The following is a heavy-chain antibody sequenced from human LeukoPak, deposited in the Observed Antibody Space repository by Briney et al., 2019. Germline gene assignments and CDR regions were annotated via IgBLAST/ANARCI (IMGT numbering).Heavy chain of an antibody. CDR1: GGSFSGYY. CDR2: INHSGST. Sequence: SETLSLTCAVYGGSFSGYYWSWIRQPPGKGLEWIGEINHSGSTNYNPSLKSRVTISVDTSKNQLSLKLSSVTAADTAVYYCARGVRATIPYYYGMDVWGKGTTVTVSS. D-gene: IGHD5-12*01. V-gene: IGHV4-34*01. J-gene: IGHJ6*04. CDR3: ARGVRATIPYYYGMDV.